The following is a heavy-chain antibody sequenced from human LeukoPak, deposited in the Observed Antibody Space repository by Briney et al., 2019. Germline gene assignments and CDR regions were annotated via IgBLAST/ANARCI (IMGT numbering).Heavy chain of an antibody. CDR1: GFTFSSYA. CDR3: AREAVVVAATPDY. Sequence: GGSLRLSCAASGFTFSSYAMHWVRQAPGKGLEWVAVISYDGSNKYYADSVKGRFTISRDNSKNTLYLQMNSLRAEDTAVYYCAREAVVVAATPDYWGQGTLVTVSS. D-gene: IGHD2-15*01. CDR2: ISYDGSNK. J-gene: IGHJ4*02. V-gene: IGHV3-30*04.